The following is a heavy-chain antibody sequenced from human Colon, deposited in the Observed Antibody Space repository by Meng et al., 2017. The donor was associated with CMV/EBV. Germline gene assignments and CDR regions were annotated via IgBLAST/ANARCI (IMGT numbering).Heavy chain of an antibody. CDR3: AKEWAPHEHFDY. Sequence: GESLKISCAASGFTFSSYWMHWVRQAPGKGLVWVSRINSDGSSTTYADSVKGRFTISRDNGKNTLYLEMNSLRAEDTAVYYCAKEWAPHEHFDYWGQGTLVTVSS. CDR1: GFTFSSYW. CDR2: INSDGSST. J-gene: IGHJ4*02. V-gene: IGHV3-74*03.